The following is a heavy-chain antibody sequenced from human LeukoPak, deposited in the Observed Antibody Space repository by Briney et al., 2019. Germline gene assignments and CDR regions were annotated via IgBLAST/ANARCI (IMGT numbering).Heavy chain of an antibody. Sequence: SVKVSCKASGGTFSSYAISWVRQAPGQGLEWMGGIIPIFGTANYAQKFQGRVTITADESTSTAYMELSSLRSEDTAVYYCARDPIIVGATGTFDYWGQGTLVTVSS. CDR1: GGTFSSYA. CDR2: IIPIFGTA. V-gene: IGHV1-69*13. D-gene: IGHD1-26*01. J-gene: IGHJ4*02. CDR3: ARDPIIVGATGTFDY.